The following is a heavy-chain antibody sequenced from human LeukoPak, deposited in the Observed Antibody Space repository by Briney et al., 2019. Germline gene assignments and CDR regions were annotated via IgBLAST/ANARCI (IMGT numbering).Heavy chain of an antibody. V-gene: IGHV6-1*01. J-gene: IGHJ5*02. CDR1: GDSVSSNSAA. CDR2: TYYRSKWYN. CDR3: AREIGYHLFPAAGISSFDP. D-gene: IGHD6-13*01. Sequence: SQTLSLTCAISGDSVSSNSAAWNWIRQSPSRGLEWLGRTYYRSKWYNDYAVSVKSRITINLDTSKNQFSLQLNSVTPEDTAVYYCAREIGYHLFPAAGISSFDPWGQGTLVTVSS.